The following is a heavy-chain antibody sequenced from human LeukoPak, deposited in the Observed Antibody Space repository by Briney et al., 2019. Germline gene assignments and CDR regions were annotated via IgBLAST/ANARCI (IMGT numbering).Heavy chain of an antibody. J-gene: IGHJ6*02. CDR1: GGSTSQYY. CDR2: IYYTGST. CDR3: ARGANYYYYYGIDI. V-gene: IGHV4-59*01. Sequence: SETLSLTCTVSGGSTSQYYWSWIRQPPGKGLEWIGYIYYTGSTNYNPSLKSRVTISLDTSKNQFSLKLSSVTAADTAVYYCARGANYYYYYGIDIWGQGTTVTDSS.